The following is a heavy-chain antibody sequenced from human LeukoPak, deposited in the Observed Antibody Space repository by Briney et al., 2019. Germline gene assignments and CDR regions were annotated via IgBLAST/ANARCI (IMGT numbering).Heavy chain of an antibody. V-gene: IGHV3-7*01. Sequence: PGGSLRLSCAASGFTFSSYWMSWVRRAPGKGLEWVANIKQDGSEKYYVDSVKGRFTISRDNAKNSLYLQMNSLRAEDTAVYYCARDFWGSSFDYWGQGTLVTVSS. D-gene: IGHD3-16*01. CDR2: IKQDGSEK. CDR1: GFTFSSYW. CDR3: ARDFWGSSFDY. J-gene: IGHJ4*02.